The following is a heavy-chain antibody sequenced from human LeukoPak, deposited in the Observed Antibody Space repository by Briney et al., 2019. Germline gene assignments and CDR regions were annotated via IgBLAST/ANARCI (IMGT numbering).Heavy chain of an antibody. CDR3: AREQGWELPEDY. J-gene: IGHJ4*02. CDR1: GFTFSDYY. D-gene: IGHD1-26*01. CDR2: ISYDGSNK. Sequence: PGGSLRLSCAASGFTFSDYYMSWIRQAPGKGLEWVAVISYDGSNKYYADSVKGRFTISRGNSKNTLYLQMNSLRAEDTAVYYCAREQGWELPEDYWGQGTLVTVSS. V-gene: IGHV3-30-3*01.